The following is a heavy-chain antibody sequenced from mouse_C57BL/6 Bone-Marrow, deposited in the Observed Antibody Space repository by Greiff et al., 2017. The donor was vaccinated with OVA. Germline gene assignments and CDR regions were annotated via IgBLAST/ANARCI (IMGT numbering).Heavy chain of an antibody. J-gene: IGHJ2*01. D-gene: IGHD1-1*01. CDR3: TTDYNGSSYGY. CDR2: IDPETGGT. CDR1: GYTFTDYE. Sequence: QVQLQQSGAELVRPGASVTLSCKASGYTFTDYEMHWVKQTPVHGLEWIGAIDPETGGTAYNQKFKGKAILTADKSSSTAYMELRSLTSEDSAVYSCTTDYNGSSYGYWGQGTTLTVSS. V-gene: IGHV1-15*01.